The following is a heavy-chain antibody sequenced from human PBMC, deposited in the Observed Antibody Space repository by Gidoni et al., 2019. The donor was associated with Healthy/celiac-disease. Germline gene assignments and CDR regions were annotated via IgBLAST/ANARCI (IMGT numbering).Heavy chain of an antibody. Sequence: QVQQVQSGAEGQKPASSVQVSCKCAGGTFSSYDISWGRQAHGQGLEWMGGIIPIVGTAHAAQKVQGRVTMTADDSTSTAYMVLSSLRSEDTAVYYCARGQEMATWDTLSGVSAFDIWGQGTMVTVSS. V-gene: IGHV1-69*01. D-gene: IGHD5-12*01. CDR3: ARGQEMATWDTLSGVSAFDI. J-gene: IGHJ3*02. CDR1: GGTFSSYD. CDR2: IIPIVGTA.